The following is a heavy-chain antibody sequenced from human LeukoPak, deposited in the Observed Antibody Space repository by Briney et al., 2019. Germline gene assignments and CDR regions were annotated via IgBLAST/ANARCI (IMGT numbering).Heavy chain of an antibody. Sequence: GGSLRLSCAASGFTFSSYGMHWVRQAPGKGLEWVSLIWYDGSNKYYADSVKGRFTISRDNSKNTLYLQMNSLRAEDTAVYYCAKTLGEFTSAFDIWGQGTMVTVSS. D-gene: IGHD3-3*01. J-gene: IGHJ3*02. CDR2: IWYDGSNK. V-gene: IGHV3-33*06. CDR3: AKTLGEFTSAFDI. CDR1: GFTFSSYG.